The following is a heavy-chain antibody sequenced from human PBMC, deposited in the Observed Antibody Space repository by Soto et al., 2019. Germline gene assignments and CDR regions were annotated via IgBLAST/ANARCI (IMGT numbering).Heavy chain of an antibody. V-gene: IGHV3-21*01. Sequence: EVQLVASGGGLVKPGGSLRLSCAASGFTFSSYSMNWVRQAPGKGLEWVSSISSSSSYIYYADSVKGRFTISRDNAKNSLYLQMNSLRAEDTAVYYCARDEVVVVVAATRPYYYYGMDVWGQGTTVTVSS. CDR2: ISSSSSYI. J-gene: IGHJ6*02. D-gene: IGHD2-15*01. CDR3: ARDEVVVVVAATRPYYYYGMDV. CDR1: GFTFSSYS.